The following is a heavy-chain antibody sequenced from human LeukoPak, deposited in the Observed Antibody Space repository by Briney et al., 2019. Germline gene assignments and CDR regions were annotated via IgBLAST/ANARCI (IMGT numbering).Heavy chain of an antibody. CDR1: GFTLRTFS. V-gene: IGHV3-48*01. D-gene: IGHD7-27*01. CDR2: ISSSTSAN. J-gene: IGHJ4*02. CDR3: ARGSDTGTSRFDY. Sequence: GGSLRLSCAASGFTLRTFSMHWVRQAPGKGLEWVSSISSSTSANYYPDSVKGRFTISRDSAKNSLYLQMSSLRTEDTAVYYCARGSDTGTSRFDYWGQGTLVTVSS.